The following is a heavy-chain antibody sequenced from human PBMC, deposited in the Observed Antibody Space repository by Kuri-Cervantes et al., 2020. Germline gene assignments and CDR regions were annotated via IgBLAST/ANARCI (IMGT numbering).Heavy chain of an antibody. Sequence: GSLRLSCAVYGGSFSGYYWSWIRQPPGKGLEWIGEINHSGSTNYNPSLKSRVTISVDTSKNQFSLKLSSVTAADTALYYCAKEGRAAAGTKVLDHWGQGTLVTVSS. V-gene: IGHV4-34*01. CDR1: GGSFSGYY. D-gene: IGHD6-13*01. CDR3: AKEGRAAAGTKVLDH. J-gene: IGHJ4*02. CDR2: INHSGST.